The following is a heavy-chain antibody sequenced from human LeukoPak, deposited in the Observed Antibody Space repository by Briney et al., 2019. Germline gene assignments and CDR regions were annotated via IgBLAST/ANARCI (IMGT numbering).Heavy chain of an antibody. D-gene: IGHD3-22*01. CDR1: GFPFSSYA. Sequence: GGSLRLSCAASGFPFSSYAMSWLRQPPGKGLEWVSAISGGGGSTYYADSVKGRFTISRDNSKNTLYLQMNRLRDEDTAVYYCASPGRYYDSSGYDYWGQGTLVTVSS. CDR3: ASPGRYYDSSGYDY. V-gene: IGHV3-23*01. J-gene: IGHJ4*02. CDR2: ISGGGGST.